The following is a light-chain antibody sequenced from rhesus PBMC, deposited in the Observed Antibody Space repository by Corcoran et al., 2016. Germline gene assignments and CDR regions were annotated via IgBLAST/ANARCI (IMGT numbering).Light chain of an antibody. CDR2: GAS. J-gene: IGKJ4*01. Sequence: EIVMTQSPATLALSPGERATLSCRASQSVSSDLAWYQQKPGQAPRLLTYGASSRATGIPDRFSGSGSGKEFTLTISSLEPEDVGVYFCLQSSNWPLTFGGGTKVEIK. V-gene: IGKV3-24*04. CDR3: LQSSNWPLT. CDR1: QSVSSD.